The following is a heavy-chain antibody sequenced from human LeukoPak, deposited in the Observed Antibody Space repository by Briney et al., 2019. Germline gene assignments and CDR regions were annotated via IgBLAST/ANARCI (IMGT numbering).Heavy chain of an antibody. Sequence: GGSLRLSCAASGFNFDDYGMTWVRQAPGKGLEWVSTINWSGRSTGYADSVKGRFTISRDNAKNSLYLQMNSLRAEDTAVYYCARLSSGWLPLFAYWGQGTLVTVSS. D-gene: IGHD6-19*01. J-gene: IGHJ4*02. CDR1: GFNFDDYG. CDR2: INWSGRST. CDR3: ARLSSGWLPLFAY. V-gene: IGHV3-20*04.